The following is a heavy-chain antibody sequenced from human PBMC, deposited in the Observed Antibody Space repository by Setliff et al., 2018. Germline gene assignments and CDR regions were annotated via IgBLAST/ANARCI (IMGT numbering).Heavy chain of an antibody. J-gene: IGHJ6*03. D-gene: IGHD2-15*01. CDR1: GFGFTNFG. CDR3: ARVRDCSGGICHRGFHHYMDV. Sequence: SVKVSCKTSGFGFTNFGFSWVRQAPGQGLEWMGGIIPMFGTTNYAQRFRGRVTITADESTTTAYLELSSLRSEDTAVYYCARVRDCSGGICHRGFHHYMDVWGKGTTVTVSS. CDR2: IIPMFGTT. V-gene: IGHV1-69*13.